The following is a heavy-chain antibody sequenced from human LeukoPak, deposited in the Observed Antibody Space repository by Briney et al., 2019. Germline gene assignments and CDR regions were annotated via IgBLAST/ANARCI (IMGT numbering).Heavy chain of an antibody. CDR1: GFTFSSYS. J-gene: IGHJ4*02. Sequence: PGGSLRLSCAASGFTFSSYSMNCVRQAPGKGLEWVSYISTSSSTIYYADSVKGRFTISRDNAKNSLSLQMNSLRDEDTAVYYCARGSPGSGYLTYWGQGTLVTVSS. CDR3: ARGSPGSGYLTY. V-gene: IGHV3-48*02. D-gene: IGHD3-3*01. CDR2: ISTSSSTI.